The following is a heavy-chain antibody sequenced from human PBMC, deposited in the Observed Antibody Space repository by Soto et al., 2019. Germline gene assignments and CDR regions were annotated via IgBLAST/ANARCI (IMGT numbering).Heavy chain of an antibody. CDR2: FDPEDGET. CDR1: GYTLTGLS. V-gene: IGHV1-24*01. CDR3: ATDRVGATNSGAAFDI. J-gene: IGHJ3*02. D-gene: IGHD1-26*01. Sequence: ASVKVSCKVSGYTLTGLSMHWVRQAPGKGLEWMGGFDPEDGETIYAQKFQGRVTMTEDTSTDTAYMELSSLRSEDTAVYYCATDRVGATNSGAAFDIWGQGTMVTVS.